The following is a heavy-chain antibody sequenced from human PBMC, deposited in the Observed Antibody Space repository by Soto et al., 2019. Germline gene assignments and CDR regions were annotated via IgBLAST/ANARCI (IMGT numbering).Heavy chain of an antibody. CDR3: ARVEIFGVVRPNYYYYYGMDV. CDR2: IGIGSSTK. V-gene: IGHV3-48*01. D-gene: IGHD3-3*01. CDR1: GFTFRNYG. Sequence: GGSLRLSCAASGFTFRNYGMNWVRQAPGKGLEWVSYIGIGSSTKYYAVSVKGRFTISRDNSKNTLYLQMNSLRAEDTAVYYCARVEIFGVVRPNYYYYYGMDVWGQGTTVTVSS. J-gene: IGHJ6*02.